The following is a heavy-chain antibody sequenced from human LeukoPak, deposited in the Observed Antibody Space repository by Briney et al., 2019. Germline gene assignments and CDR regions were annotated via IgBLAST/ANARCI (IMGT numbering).Heavy chain of an antibody. CDR2: IYYSGNT. D-gene: IGHD3-10*01. CDR3: ARDFCPMVRGVIITNDAFDI. V-gene: IGHV4-39*07. Sequence: SETLSLTCTVSGGSISGSSYYWAWIRQPPGKGLEWIGSIYYSGNTYYNPSLKSRVTISVDTSKNQFSLELSSVTAADTAVYYCARDFCPMVRGVIITNDAFDIWGQGTMVTVSS. CDR1: GGSISGSSYY. J-gene: IGHJ3*02.